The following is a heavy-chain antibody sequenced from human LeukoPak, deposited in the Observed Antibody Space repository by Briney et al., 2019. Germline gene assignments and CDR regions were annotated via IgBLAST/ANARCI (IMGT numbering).Heavy chain of an antibody. Sequence: GGSLRLSCAASGFTFDDYAMHWVRQAPGKGLEWVANIKQDASEKYYVDSVKGRFTISRDNAKNSLYLQMNSLRVEDTALYYCARDVNDRYGEKFDYWGQGTLVTVSS. CDR2: IKQDASEK. V-gene: IGHV3-7*01. D-gene: IGHD4-17*01. CDR1: GFTFDDYA. J-gene: IGHJ4*02. CDR3: ARDVNDRYGEKFDY.